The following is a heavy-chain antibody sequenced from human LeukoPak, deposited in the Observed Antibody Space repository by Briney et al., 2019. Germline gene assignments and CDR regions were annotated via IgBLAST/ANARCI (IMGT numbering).Heavy chain of an antibody. V-gene: IGHV3-15*01. CDR3: TTVDPPHLEYYDREAI. D-gene: IGHD3-22*01. CDR1: GFTFSNAW. J-gene: IGHJ4*01. CDR2: IRRKTDGGTT. Sequence: GGSLRLSCAASGFTFSNAWMSWVRQAPAKGREWVGRIRRKTDGGTTDYAAPVKGRFTISRDDSKNTLYLQMNSLKIEDTAVYYCTTVDPPHLEYYDREAIGGHGTLVTVSS.